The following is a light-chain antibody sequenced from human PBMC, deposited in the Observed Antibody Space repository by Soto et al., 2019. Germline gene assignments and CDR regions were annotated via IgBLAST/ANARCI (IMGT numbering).Light chain of an antibody. CDR2: GAS. Sequence: EIVLTQSPGTLSLSPGERATLSCRATQTISSNYLAWYRQKPGQAPKLLIHGASTRATGIPDRFSGSGSGTDFTLPISRLEPEDFAVYYCQLYGSSPKTFGQGTKVEF. J-gene: IGKJ1*01. CDR1: QTISSNY. CDR3: QLYGSSPKT. V-gene: IGKV3-20*01.